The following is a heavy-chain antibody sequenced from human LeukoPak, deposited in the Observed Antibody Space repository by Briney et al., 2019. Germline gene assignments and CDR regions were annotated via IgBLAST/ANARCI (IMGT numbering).Heavy chain of an antibody. D-gene: IGHD3-22*01. J-gene: IGHJ4*02. Sequence: SQTLSLTCTVSGGSISSGGYYWSWIRQPPGKGLGWIGYIYYSGSTYYNPSLKSRVTISVDTSKNQFSLKLSSVTAADTAVYYCARVDSSGYLILGWGQGTLVTVSS. CDR3: ARVDSSGYLILG. CDR1: GGSISSGGYY. CDR2: IYYSGST. V-gene: IGHV4-30-4*01.